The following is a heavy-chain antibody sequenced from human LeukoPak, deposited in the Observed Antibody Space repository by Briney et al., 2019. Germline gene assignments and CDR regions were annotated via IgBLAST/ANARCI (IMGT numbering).Heavy chain of an antibody. CDR1: GFTFRTYA. CDR2: IWYDGSNK. CDR3: ARVLAAAGLRSPLAV. Sequence: PGGSLRLSCAVSGFTFRTYAMSWVRQAPGKGLEWVAVIWYDGSNKYYADSVKGRFTISRDNSKNTLYLQMNSLRAEDTAVYYCARVLAAAGLRSPLAVWGQGTMVTVSS. J-gene: IGHJ3*01. D-gene: IGHD6-13*01. V-gene: IGHV3-33*08.